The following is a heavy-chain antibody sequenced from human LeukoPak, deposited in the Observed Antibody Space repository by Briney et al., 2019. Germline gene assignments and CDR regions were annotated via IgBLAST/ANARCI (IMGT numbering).Heavy chain of an antibody. CDR1: GFTFSTSS. D-gene: IGHD2-2*01. CDR2: ISSGSGTI. Sequence: AGRSLRLSCAASGFTFSTSSMNWVRQAPGKGLEWISYISSGSGTIYYADSVKGRFTISKDTAKNSLSLQMNSLRVEDTAVYYCATGPNTSPFDYWGQGTLVTVSS. CDR3: ATGPNTSPFDY. J-gene: IGHJ4*02. V-gene: IGHV3-48*01.